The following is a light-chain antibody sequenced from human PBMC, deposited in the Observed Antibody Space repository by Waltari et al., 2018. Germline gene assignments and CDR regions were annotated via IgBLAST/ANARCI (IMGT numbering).Light chain of an antibody. CDR1: SGHRPYA. V-gene: IGLV4-69*01. Sequence: QLVLTQSPSASASLGASVRLTCTLTSGHRPYAIAWHPHQPEKGPRYLMTLHSDGSHTRGVGIPDRFSGSSSGAVRYLTISSLQTEDEADYYCQARAPGIRVFGGGTKLTVL. CDR2: LHSDGSH. CDR3: QARAPGIRV. J-gene: IGLJ3*02.